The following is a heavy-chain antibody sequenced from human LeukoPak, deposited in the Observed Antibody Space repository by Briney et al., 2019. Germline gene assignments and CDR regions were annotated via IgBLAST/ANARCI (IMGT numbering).Heavy chain of an antibody. CDR1: GGSISSYY. D-gene: IGHD2-2*01. CDR2: IYYSGST. J-gene: IGHJ4*02. CDR3: ARSPYMLTGQLLEYYFDY. Sequence: SETLSLTCTVSGGSISSYYWSWIRQPPGKGLEWIGYIYYSGSTNYNPSLKSRVTISEDTSKNQFSLKLSSVTAADTAVYYCARSPYMLTGQLLEYYFDYWGQGTLVTVSS. V-gene: IGHV4-59*01.